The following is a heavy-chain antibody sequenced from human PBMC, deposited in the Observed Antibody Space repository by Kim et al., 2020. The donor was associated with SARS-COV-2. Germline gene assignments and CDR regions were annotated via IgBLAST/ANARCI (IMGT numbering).Heavy chain of an antibody. V-gene: IGHV7-4-1*02. CDR2: INTNTGNP. D-gene: IGHD3-10*01. J-gene: IGHJ6*02. CDR1: GYTFTSYA. Sequence: ASVKVSCKASGYTFTSYAMNWVRQAPGQGLEWMGWINTNTGNPTYAQGFTGRVVFSLDTSVSTAYLQISSLKAEDTAVYYCARVRMVRGVIIPEVYYYYYYGMDVWGQGTTVTVSS. CDR3: ARVRMVRGVIIPEVYYYYYYGMDV.